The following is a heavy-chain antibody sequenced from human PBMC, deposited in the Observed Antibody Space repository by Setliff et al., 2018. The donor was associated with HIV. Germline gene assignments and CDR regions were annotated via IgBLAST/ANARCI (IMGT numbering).Heavy chain of an antibody. Sequence: SETLSLTCGVYGGSFSYDYWSWIRQPPGEELEWIGEINHSGTTNYNPALKSRFAISIDTSKNQFSLKLTSVTAADTAVCYCARERRLHGIQPPYWYFDLWSRGTLVTVSS. CDR1: GGSFSYDY. CDR2: INHSGTT. V-gene: IGHV4-34*01. CDR3: ARERRLHGIQPPYWYFDL. J-gene: IGHJ2*01. D-gene: IGHD1-1*01.